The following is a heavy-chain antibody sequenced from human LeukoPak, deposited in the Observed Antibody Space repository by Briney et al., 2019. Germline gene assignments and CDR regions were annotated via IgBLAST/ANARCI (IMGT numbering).Heavy chain of an antibody. Sequence: GGSLRLSCGASGFTFDKYGMHYARQAPGRGLEWVAVILEDGRIKKYADSVKDRFTISRDNTNNTLYLQMHSLRVEDTGIYFCAKDRETTASGTFDYWGLGTLVTVSS. CDR3: AKDRETTASGTFDY. CDR1: GFTFDKYG. D-gene: IGHD1-1*01. V-gene: IGHV3-30*18. J-gene: IGHJ4*02. CDR2: ILEDGRIK.